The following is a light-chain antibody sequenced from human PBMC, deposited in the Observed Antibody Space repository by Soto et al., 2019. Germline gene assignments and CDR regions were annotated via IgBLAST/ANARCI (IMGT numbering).Light chain of an antibody. Sequence: DIQMTQSPSTLSASVGDRVTITCRASQSINNWLAWYQQKPGKAPKLLIYDGFSLESGVPLRFSGSGFGTEFPLTISSLQPDDSATYYCQQYKRYSLTFGGGTKVEIK. V-gene: IGKV1-5*01. CDR2: DGF. CDR3: QQYKRYSLT. CDR1: QSINNW. J-gene: IGKJ4*01.